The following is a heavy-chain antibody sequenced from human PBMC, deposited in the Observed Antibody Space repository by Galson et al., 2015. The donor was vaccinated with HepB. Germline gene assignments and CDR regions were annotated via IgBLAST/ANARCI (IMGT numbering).Heavy chain of an antibody. J-gene: IGHJ4*02. Sequence: SLRLSCAASGFSFSDYWMSWVRQAPGKGLEWVAIIRQDGSEKYYVDSVEGRFTISRDNAKNSLYLQMNSLRVEDTAVYYCVSAYSYATYPYYFDYWGQGTLVTVSS. D-gene: IGHD5-18*01. CDR2: IRQDGSEK. CDR3: VSAYSYATYPYYFDY. V-gene: IGHV3-7*03. CDR1: GFSFSDYW.